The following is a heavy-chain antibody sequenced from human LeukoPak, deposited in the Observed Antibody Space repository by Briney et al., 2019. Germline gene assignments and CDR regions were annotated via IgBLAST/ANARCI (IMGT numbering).Heavy chain of an antibody. Sequence: ASVKVSCKASGGTFSSYAISWVRQAPGQGLEWMGGIIPIFGTANYAQKFQGRVTVTADESTSTAYMELSSLRPEDTAVYYCARAMVRGVRYFDYWGQGTLVTVPS. CDR1: GGTFSSYA. CDR2: IIPIFGTA. CDR3: ARAMVRGVRYFDY. J-gene: IGHJ4*02. V-gene: IGHV1-69*13. D-gene: IGHD3-10*01.